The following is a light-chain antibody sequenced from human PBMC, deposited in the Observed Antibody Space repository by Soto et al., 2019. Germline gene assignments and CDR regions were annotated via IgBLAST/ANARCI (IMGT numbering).Light chain of an antibody. V-gene: IGKV1-27*01. CDR2: GAS. Sequence: DIQVTQSPSSLSASVEDRVTITCRTSQGISNSLAWYQQKPGKVPQLLIFGASTLQSGVPSRFSGSGSGTDFTLTIGGLQPEDVGSYYCQTYNSAPLTFGPGTKVEIK. J-gene: IGKJ3*01. CDR1: QGISNS. CDR3: QTYNSAPLT.